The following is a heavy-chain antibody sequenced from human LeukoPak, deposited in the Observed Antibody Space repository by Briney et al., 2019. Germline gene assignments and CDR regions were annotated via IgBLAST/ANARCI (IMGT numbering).Heavy chain of an antibody. Sequence: GGSLRLSCAASGFKFSDYYMSWIRQAPGKGVEGVSYINSRGNTMYYADSVKGRFTVSRDNAKNSLYLQMSSLRADDTAVYYCATSALAVAGTDKFDYWGQGTLVTVSS. D-gene: IGHD6-19*01. J-gene: IGHJ4*02. V-gene: IGHV3-11*01. CDR1: GFKFSDYY. CDR2: INSRGNTM. CDR3: ATSALAVAGTDKFDY.